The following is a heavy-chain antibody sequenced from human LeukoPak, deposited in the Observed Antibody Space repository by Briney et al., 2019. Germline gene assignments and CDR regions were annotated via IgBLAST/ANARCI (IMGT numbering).Heavy chain of an antibody. CDR2: IWYDGSNK. Sequence: GGSLRLSCAASGFTFNRYGIHWVRQAPGKGLEWVAVIWYDGSNKYYADSVKGRFTISRDTSKNTLSLQMDSLRVEDTALYYCARGTFSPQGSYFGHWGQGTRVTVSS. D-gene: IGHD3-10*01. CDR1: GFTFNRYG. V-gene: IGHV3-33*01. CDR3: ARGTFSPQGSYFGH. J-gene: IGHJ4*02.